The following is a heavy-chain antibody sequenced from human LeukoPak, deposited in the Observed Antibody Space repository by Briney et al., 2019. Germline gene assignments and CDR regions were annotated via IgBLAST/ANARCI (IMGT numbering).Heavy chain of an antibody. Sequence: GGSLRLSCAASGXTFSSYAVNWVRQAPGKGLEWVSSISSSTSYIYYADSVKGRFTISRDNAKNSLYLQMNSLRAEDTAVYYCARAWATDFDYWGQGTLVTVSS. V-gene: IGHV3-21*01. D-gene: IGHD7-27*01. CDR2: ISSSTSYI. CDR1: GXTFSSYA. J-gene: IGHJ4*02. CDR3: ARAWATDFDY.